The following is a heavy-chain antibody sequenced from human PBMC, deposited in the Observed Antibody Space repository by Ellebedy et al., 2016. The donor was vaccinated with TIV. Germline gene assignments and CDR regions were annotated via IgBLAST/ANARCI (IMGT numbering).Heavy chain of an antibody. Sequence: GSLRLXXTVSGGSINSYHWNWIRQPPGKGLEWIGYIYYSGSTNYNPSLKSRVTISIDTSKNQFSLKLSSVTAADTAVYYCARAPRNILTGYYYVGFDYWGQGTLVTVSS. CDR2: IYYSGST. CDR3: ARAPRNILTGYYYVGFDY. D-gene: IGHD3-9*01. CDR1: GGSINSYH. V-gene: IGHV4-59*01. J-gene: IGHJ4*02.